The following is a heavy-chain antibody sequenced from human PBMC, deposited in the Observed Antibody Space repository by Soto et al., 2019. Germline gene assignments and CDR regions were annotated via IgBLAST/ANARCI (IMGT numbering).Heavy chain of an antibody. CDR1: GFTLTRSA. CDR2: ISAGGGGT. CDR3: AKDMGQWVETFDY. Sequence: GGSLRLSCAGSGFTLTRSAVSWVRQAPGKGLEWVSGISAGGGGTYYADSVKGRFTISRDISKNTVYLQMNGLRVEDTAVYYCAKDMGQWVETFDYWGQGTLVTVSS. J-gene: IGHJ4*01. V-gene: IGHV3-23*01. D-gene: IGHD6-19*01.